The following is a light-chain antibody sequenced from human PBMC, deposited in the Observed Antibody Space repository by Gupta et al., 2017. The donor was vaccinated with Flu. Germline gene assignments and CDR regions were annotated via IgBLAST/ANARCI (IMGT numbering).Light chain of an antibody. V-gene: IGKV3-15*01. CDR1: QGFSIN. J-gene: IGKJ3*01. CDR3: QQYKNWPKT. Sequence: EIVMTQSPATLSVSPGERAPLSFRARQGFSINLAWYQQKPGQAPRLLIDGASTRATGIPARFSGSGSGTEFTLTISSLQSEDVAVYYCQQYKNWPKTFGPGTKVDIK. CDR2: GAS.